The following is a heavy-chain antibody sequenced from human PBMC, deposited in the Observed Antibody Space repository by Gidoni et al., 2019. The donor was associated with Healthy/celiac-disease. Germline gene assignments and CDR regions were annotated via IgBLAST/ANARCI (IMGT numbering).Heavy chain of an antibody. CDR1: GGLVSGYY. D-gene: IGHD2-2*01. CDR2: INHSGST. J-gene: IGHJ4*02. Sequence: QVQLQQWGAGPLKPSETLSLTCAVYGGLVSGYYWSWIRPPPGKGLAWIGEINHSGSTNYNPSLKSGVTISVDTSKNQFSLKLSSVTAADTAVYYCARGPYCSSTSCWRGFEDYWGQGTLVTVSS. V-gene: IGHV4-34*01. CDR3: ARGPYCSSTSCWRGFEDY.